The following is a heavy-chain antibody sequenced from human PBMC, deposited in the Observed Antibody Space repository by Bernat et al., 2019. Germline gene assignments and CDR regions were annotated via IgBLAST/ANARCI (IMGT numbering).Heavy chain of an antibody. D-gene: IGHD3-16*01. Sequence: QVQLVESGGGVVQPGGSLRLSCAASGFTFSSYGMHWVRQAPGKGLEWVAFIRYDGSNKYYADSVKGRFTISRDNSKNTLYLQMNSLRAEDRAVYYCAKDGITFGGVMRSHAFDIWGQGTMVTVSS. CDR3: AKDGITFGGVMRSHAFDI. CDR1: GFTFSSYG. V-gene: IGHV3-30*02. J-gene: IGHJ3*02. CDR2: IRYDGSNK.